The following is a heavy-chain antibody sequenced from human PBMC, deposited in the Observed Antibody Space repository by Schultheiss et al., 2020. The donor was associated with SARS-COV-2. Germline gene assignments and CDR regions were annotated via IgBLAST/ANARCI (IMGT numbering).Heavy chain of an antibody. Sequence: GGSLRLSCVVSGFSFSAYWMTWLRQAPGKGLEWVANINEDERTRHYGDSVRGRFTISRDNAKNSLFLDMNYLRDDDTAVYYCARHWEWAWDLWGLGTQVTV. CDR2: INEDERTR. CDR1: GFSFSAYW. J-gene: IGHJ4*02. CDR3: ARHWEWAWDL. D-gene: IGHD7-27*01. V-gene: IGHV3-7*03.